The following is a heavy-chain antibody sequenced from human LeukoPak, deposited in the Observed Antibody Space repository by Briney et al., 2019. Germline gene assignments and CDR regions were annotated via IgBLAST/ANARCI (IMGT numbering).Heavy chain of an antibody. Sequence: PSETLSLTCAVYGGSFSGYYWSWIRQPPGKGLEWIGEINHSGSTNYNPSLKSRVTISVDTSKNQFSLKLSSVTAADTAVYYCARLPYYYDRLGWFDPWGQGTLVTVSS. CDR2: INHSGST. V-gene: IGHV4-34*01. CDR3: ARLPYYYDRLGWFDP. J-gene: IGHJ5*02. CDR1: GGSFSGYY. D-gene: IGHD3-22*01.